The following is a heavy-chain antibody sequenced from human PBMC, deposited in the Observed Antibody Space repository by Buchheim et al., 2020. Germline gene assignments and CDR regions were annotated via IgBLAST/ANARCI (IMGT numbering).Heavy chain of an antibody. V-gene: IGHV3-30-3*01. CDR3: AGDGRYCSSTSCYGGGMDV. D-gene: IGHD2-2*01. CDR2: ISYDGSNK. Sequence: QVQLVESGGGVVQPGRSLRLSCAVSGFTFSSYAMHWVRQAPGKGLEWVAVISYDGSNKYYADSGKGRFTIPRDNSKNTLYLQMDSLRAEDTAVYYCAGDGRYCSSTSCYGGGMDVWGQGTT. J-gene: IGHJ6*02. CDR1: GFTFSSYA.